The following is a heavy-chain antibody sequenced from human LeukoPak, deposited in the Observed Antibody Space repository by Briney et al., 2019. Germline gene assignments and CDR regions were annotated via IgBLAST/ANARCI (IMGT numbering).Heavy chain of an antibody. J-gene: IGHJ5*02. V-gene: IGHV1-18*01. CDR2: ISAYNGNT. D-gene: IGHD5-12*01. Sequence: GASVKVSCKASGYTFTSYGISWVRQAPGQGLEWMGWISAYNGNTNYAQKLRGRVTMTTDTSTSTAYMELRSLRSDDTAVYYCARDVGSRDIDWFDPWGQGTLVTVSS. CDR3: ARDVGSRDIDWFDP. CDR1: GYTFTSYG.